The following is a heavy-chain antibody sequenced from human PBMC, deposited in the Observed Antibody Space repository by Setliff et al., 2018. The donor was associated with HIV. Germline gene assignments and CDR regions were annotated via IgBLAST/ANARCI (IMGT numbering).Heavy chain of an antibody. J-gene: IGHJ3*02. CDR3: ARESSRVPWSPDAFDI. D-gene: IGHD2-15*01. CDR2: INTSGTT. V-gene: IGHV4-4*09. CDR1: GGSISSYY. Sequence: SETLSLTCTVSGGSISSYYWSWIRQPPGKGLEWIGYINTSGTTNYNPSLKSRVTISVDTSKNQFSLKLSSVTAADTAVYFCARESSRVPWSPDAFDIWGQGTRVTVSS.